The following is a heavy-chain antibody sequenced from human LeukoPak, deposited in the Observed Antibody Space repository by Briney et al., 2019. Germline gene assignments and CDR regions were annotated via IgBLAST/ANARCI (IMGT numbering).Heavy chain of an antibody. D-gene: IGHD3-3*01. V-gene: IGHV4-39*01. CDR2: IYYSGST. CDR1: GGSISSSSYY. CDR3: ARVRFLEWLPEGNWFDP. Sequence: PSETLSLXCTVSGGSISSSSYYWGWNRQPPGKGPEWIGSIYYSGSTYYNPSLKSRVTISVDTSKNQFSLKLSSVTAADTAVYYCARVRFLEWLPEGNWFDPWGQGTLVTVSS. J-gene: IGHJ5*02.